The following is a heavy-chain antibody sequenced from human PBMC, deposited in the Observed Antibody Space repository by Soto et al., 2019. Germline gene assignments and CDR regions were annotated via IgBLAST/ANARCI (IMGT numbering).Heavy chain of an antibody. CDR1: GFTLSTYS. V-gene: IGHV3-48*02. J-gene: IGHJ6*02. CDR2: ISKSSTTI. Sequence: GSLRLSCIASGFTLSTYSTTWVRQAPGKGLEWLSYISKSSTTINYADSVKGRFTISRDNAKNSVYLEMSSLRDEDSAVYYCARDPPNFYYYGMDVWGQGTTVTVSS. CDR3: ARDPPNFYYYGMDV.